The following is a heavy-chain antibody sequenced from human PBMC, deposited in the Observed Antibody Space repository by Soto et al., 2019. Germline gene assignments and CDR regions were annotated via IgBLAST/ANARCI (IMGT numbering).Heavy chain of an antibody. CDR3: AKEPYKSGYYYFDH. V-gene: IGHV3-9*01. J-gene: IGHJ4*02. D-gene: IGHD3-3*01. Sequence: EVQLVESGGGLEQPGRSLRFSCGASGFTFDAYAMHWVRQAPGKGLEWVSGISWNSGTIGYADSVKGRFTISRDNAKNSLYLQMNSLRAEDTALYYCAKEPYKSGYYYFDHWGQGTLVTVSS. CDR1: GFTFDAYA. CDR2: ISWNSGTI.